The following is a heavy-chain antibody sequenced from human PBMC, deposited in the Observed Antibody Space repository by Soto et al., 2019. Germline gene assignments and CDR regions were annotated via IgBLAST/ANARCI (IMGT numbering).Heavy chain of an antibody. CDR3: ASSPRTLWELPH. CDR2: ISSSSSYI. D-gene: IGHD1-26*01. Sequence: GGSLRLSCAASGFTFSSYSLNWVRQAPGKGLEWVSSISSSSSYIYYADSVKGRFTISRDNAKNSLYLQMNSLRAEDTAVYYCASSPRTLWELPHWGQGTLVTVSS. V-gene: IGHV3-21*01. CDR1: GFTFSSYS. J-gene: IGHJ4*02.